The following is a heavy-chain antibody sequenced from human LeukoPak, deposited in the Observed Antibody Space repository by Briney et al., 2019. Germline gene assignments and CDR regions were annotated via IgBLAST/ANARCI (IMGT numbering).Heavy chain of an antibody. V-gene: IGHV1-69*04. J-gene: IGHJ4*02. CDR1: GGTFSSYA. CDR3: ARQGRGYGGNSDY. D-gene: IGHD4-23*01. CDR2: IIPILGIA. Sequence: GASVKVSCKASGGTFSSYAISWVRQAPGQGLEWMGRIIPILGIANYAQKFQGRVTITADKSTSTAYMELSSLRSEDTAVYYCARQGRGYGGNSDYWGQGTLVTVSS.